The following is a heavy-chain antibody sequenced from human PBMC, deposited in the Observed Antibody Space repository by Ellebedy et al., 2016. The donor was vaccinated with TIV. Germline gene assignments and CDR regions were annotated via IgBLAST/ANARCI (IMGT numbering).Heavy chain of an antibody. J-gene: IGHJ3*02. CDR2: IYHSGST. CDR3: ATFRNLDGFDI. V-gene: IGHV4-38-2*01. D-gene: IGHD2/OR15-2a*01. CDR1: GYSISSGSY. Sequence: MPSETLSLTCAVSGYSISSGSYWGWIRQPPGKGLEWIGSIYHSGSTYYNPSLKRLVTISMDTSRNQFSLRLTSVTAADTAVYYCATFRNLDGFDIWGQGKMVTVSS.